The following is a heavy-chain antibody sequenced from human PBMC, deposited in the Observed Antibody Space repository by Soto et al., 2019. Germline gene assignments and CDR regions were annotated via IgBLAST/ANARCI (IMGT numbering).Heavy chain of an antibody. V-gene: IGHV3-33*01. CDR1: GFTFRAAG. D-gene: IGHD1-26*01. CDR2: LWYDGNRK. CDR3: ARDLSRPSSYLKNDAFKI. Sequence: QVQVVESGGGVIQPGRSLRLSCVVSGFTFRAAGMHWVRQAPGKGPEWVAVLWYDGNRKYYADSVKGRFTISRDDFKNTLYLDMNSLRAEDTAVYYCARDLSRPSSYLKNDAFKIWGQGTLVTVSS. J-gene: IGHJ3*02.